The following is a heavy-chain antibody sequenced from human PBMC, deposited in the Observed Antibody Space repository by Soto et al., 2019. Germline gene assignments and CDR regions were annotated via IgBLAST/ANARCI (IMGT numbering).Heavy chain of an antibody. D-gene: IGHD3-16*01. CDR3: ARVPFYHYDD. CDR2: IYYSGST. Sequence: PSETLSLTSTVSGDSISSAGYYWSWIRQHSGKGLGWIGYIYYSGSTYYNPSLKSRVSISLDSSQNQISLRLTSVTAADTAVYFCARVPFYHYDDWGHGAPVTVSS. J-gene: IGHJ4*01. CDR1: GDSISSAGYY. V-gene: IGHV4-31*03.